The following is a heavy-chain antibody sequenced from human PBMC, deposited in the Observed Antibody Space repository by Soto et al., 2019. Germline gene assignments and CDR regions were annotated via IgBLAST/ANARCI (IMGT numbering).Heavy chain of an antibody. CDR2: ISSSSSYI. D-gene: IGHD6-13*01. CDR1: GFTFSSYS. J-gene: IGHJ3*01. V-gene: IGHV3-21*01. Sequence: EVQLVESGGGLVKPGGSLRLSCAASGFTFSSYSMNWVRQAPGKGLEWVSSISSSSSYIYYADSVKGRFTISRDNAKNSLYLQMNSLRAEDTAVYYCARDLSEGAAASLWGQGTMVTVSS. CDR3: ARDLSEGAAASL.